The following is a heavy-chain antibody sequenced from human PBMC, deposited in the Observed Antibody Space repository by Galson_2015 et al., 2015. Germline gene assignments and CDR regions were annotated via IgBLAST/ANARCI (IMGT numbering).Heavy chain of an antibody. J-gene: IGHJ3*02. CDR2: TSYDGSNK. CDR3: ARIGIAAADVPEAFDI. D-gene: IGHD6-13*01. CDR1: GFTFSSYG. Sequence: SLRLSCAASGFTFSSYGMHWVRQAPGKGLEWVAVTSYDGSNKYYADSVKGRFTISRDNSKNTLYLQMNSLRAEDTAVYYCARIGIAAADVPEAFDIWGQGTMVTVSS. V-gene: IGHV3-30*03.